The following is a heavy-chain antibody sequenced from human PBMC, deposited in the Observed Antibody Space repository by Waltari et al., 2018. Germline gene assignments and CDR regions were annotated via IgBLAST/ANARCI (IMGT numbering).Heavy chain of an antibody. CDR3: ASLPDDSSGWR. V-gene: IGHV4-38-2*01. Sequence: QVQLQESGPGLVKPSETLSLTCAVSGYSISSGYYWGWIRQPPGKGLEWIGSIYHSGSTYYNPSLKSRVTISVDTSKNQFSLKLSSGTAADTAVYYCASLPDDSSGWRWGQGTLVTVSS. CDR1: GYSISSGYY. CDR2: IYHSGST. D-gene: IGHD6-19*01. J-gene: IGHJ4*02.